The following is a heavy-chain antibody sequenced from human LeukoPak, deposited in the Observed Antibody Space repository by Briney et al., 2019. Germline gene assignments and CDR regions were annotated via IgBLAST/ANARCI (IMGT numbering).Heavy chain of an antibody. CDR1: GYSISSGYY. D-gene: IGHD3-3*01. J-gene: IGHJ3*02. CDR3: ERANQNVLRFLEWLSAFDI. V-gene: IGHV4-38-2*01. Sequence: SETLSLTCAVSGYSISSGYYWGLIPQPPGKGLEWIGSFYHSGSTYYNPSLQSRVPLSVDTSKNQFSLKLSSVTAADTAVYYCERANQNVLRFLEWLSAFDIWGQGTMVTVSS. CDR2: FYHSGST.